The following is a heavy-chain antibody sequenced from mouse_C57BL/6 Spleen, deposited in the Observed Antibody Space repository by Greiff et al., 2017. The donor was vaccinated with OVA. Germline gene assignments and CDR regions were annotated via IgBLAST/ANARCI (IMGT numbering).Heavy chain of an antibody. Sequence: LQQSGPELVKPGASVKIPCKASGYTFTDFNMARVKPSPGKSLELVGDINPNNGGTIYKQKFKGKGTLPVDKSSSTAYMELRSLTTEDTAVYYCASSDSYYYGKAMDYWGQGTTVTVSS. V-gene: IGHV1-18*01. CDR3: ASSDSYYYGKAMDY. CDR1: GYTFTDFN. CDR2: INPNNGGT. D-gene: IGHD1-1*01. J-gene: IGHJ4*01.